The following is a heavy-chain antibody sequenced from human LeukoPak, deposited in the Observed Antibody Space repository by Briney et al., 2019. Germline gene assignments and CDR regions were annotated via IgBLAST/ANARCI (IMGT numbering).Heavy chain of an antibody. CDR1: RFTFSNYW. V-gene: IGHV3-74*01. J-gene: IGHJ4*02. D-gene: IGHD1-26*01. CDR2: INSDGSSI. Sequence: GGSLRLSCAASRFTFSNYWMHWVRQAPGKGLVWVSRINSDGSSISYADSVKGRFTISRDNAKNTLYLQMGSLRAEDMAVYYCARTLVGTSLPIYYFDYWGQGTLVTVSS. CDR3: ARTLVGTSLPIYYFDY.